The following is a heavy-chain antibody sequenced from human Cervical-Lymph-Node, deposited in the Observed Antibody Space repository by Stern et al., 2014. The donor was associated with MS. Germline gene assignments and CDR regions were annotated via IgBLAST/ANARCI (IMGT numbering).Heavy chain of an antibody. CDR2: ISAYNGNT. V-gene: IGHV1-18*01. D-gene: IGHD3-22*01. CDR1: GYTFTSYG. J-gene: IGHJ4*02. Sequence: QMQLVQSGAEVKKPGASVKVSCKASGYTFTSYGISWVRQAPGQGLEWMGWISAYNGNTNYAQKLQGRVTMTTDTSTSTAYMELRSLRSDDTAVYYCARERDRYYYDSSGYQDYWGQGTLVTVSS. CDR3: ARERDRYYYDSSGYQDY.